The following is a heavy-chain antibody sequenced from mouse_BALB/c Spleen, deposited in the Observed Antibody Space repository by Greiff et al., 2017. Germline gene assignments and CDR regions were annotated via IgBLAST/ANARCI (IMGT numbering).Heavy chain of an antibody. Sequence: LVKTGASVKLSCKVSGYSFIGYYLHWVKQIHGKSLEWIGYISCYNGATSYNQKFKGKATFTVDTSSSTAYMQFNSLTSEDSAVYYCARSHFLYYYAMDYWGQGTSVTVSA. J-gene: IGHJ4*01. CDR3: ARSHFLYYYAMDY. CDR1: GYSFIGYY. CDR2: ISCYNGAT. V-gene: IGHV1S34*01.